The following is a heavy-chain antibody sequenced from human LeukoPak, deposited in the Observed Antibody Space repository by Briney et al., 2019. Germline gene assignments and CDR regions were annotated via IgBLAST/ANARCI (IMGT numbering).Heavy chain of an antibody. V-gene: IGHV3-48*03. CDR1: GFTFNTYE. CDR3: ARVSRNLFDY. Sequence: SGGSLRLSCAASGFTFNTYEMNCVRQAPGKGLEWVSYIDGSGSTIYYADSVKGRFTISRDNAKNSLYLQMNSLRAEDTAVYYCARVSRNLFDYWGQGTLVTVSS. J-gene: IGHJ4*02. CDR2: IDGSGSTI.